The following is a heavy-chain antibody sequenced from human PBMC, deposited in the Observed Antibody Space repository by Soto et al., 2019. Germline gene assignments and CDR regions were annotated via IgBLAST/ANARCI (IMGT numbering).Heavy chain of an antibody. CDR1: GFTVSNNY. CDR2: IYSGGYT. V-gene: IGHV3-53*01. Sequence: EVQLVESGGGLIQPGGSLRLSCAVSGFTVSNNYMSWVRQAPGKGLEGVSVIYSGGYTAYGDSVKGRFTISRDNSKNTLFLQMKGRGADARAVFYWARRRGGGGYWGQGTLVTVSS. D-gene: IGHD3-10*01. J-gene: IGHJ4*02. CDR3: ARRRGGGGY.